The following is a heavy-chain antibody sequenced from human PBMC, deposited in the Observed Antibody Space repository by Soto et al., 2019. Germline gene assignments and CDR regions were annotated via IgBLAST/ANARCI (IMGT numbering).Heavy chain of an antibody. CDR2: INPNSGGT. Sequence: ASVKVSCKASGYTFTSYYMHWVRQAPGQGLEWIGWINPNSGGTNYAQKFQGWVTMTRDTSISTAYMELSRLRSDDTAVYYCARDRSYYDFWSGETTDAFDIWGQGTMVTVSS. CDR1: GYTFTSYY. D-gene: IGHD3-3*01. V-gene: IGHV1-2*04. J-gene: IGHJ3*02. CDR3: ARDRSYYDFWSGETTDAFDI.